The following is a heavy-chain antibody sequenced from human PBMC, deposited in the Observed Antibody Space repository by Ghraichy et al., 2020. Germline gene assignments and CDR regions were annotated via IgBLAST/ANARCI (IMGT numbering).Heavy chain of an antibody. J-gene: IGHJ6*02. V-gene: IGHV4-59*08. CDR3: ARRGGSRDIYGMDV. Sequence: SETLSLTCTVSGGSISSYYWSWIRQPPGKGLEWIGYIYYSGSTNYNPSLKSRVTISVDTSKNQFSLKLSSVTAADTAVYYCARRGGSRDIYGMDVWGQGTTVTVSS. CDR1: GGSISSYY. D-gene: IGHD3-16*01. CDR2: IYYSGST.